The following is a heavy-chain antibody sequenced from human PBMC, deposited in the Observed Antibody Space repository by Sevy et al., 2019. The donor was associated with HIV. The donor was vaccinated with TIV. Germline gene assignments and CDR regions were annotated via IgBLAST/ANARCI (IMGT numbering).Heavy chain of an antibody. CDR1: GGSISSYY. Sequence: SETLSLTCTVSGGSISSYYWSWIRQPPGKGLEWIGYIYYSGSTNYNPSLKSRVTISVDTSKNQFSLKLSSVTAADTAVYYCARDRDYDSSGGYYRDYGMDVWGQGTTVTVSS. J-gene: IGHJ6*02. CDR3: ARDRDYDSSGGYYRDYGMDV. D-gene: IGHD3-22*01. V-gene: IGHV4-59*01. CDR2: IYYSGST.